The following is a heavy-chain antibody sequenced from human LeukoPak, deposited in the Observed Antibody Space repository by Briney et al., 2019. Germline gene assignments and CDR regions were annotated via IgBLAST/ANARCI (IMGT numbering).Heavy chain of an antibody. V-gene: IGHV3-23*01. D-gene: IGHD2/OR15-2a*01. Sequence: GGSLRLSCAASGFTFSNYARSWVRQAPGKGLQWVSTISGNGDYTYYAYSVGGRCIIARYTSKNTLHLKMSSLGPEDTAVYYCEKSPVGSTFGQNPYYFFKYWGQGTLVTVSS. CDR2: ISGNGDYT. J-gene: IGHJ4*02. CDR3: EKSPVGSTFGQNPYYFFKY. CDR1: GFTFSNYA.